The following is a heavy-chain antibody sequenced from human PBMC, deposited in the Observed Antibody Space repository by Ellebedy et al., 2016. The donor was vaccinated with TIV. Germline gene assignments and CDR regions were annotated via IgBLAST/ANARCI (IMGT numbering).Heavy chain of an antibody. V-gene: IGHV1-69*13. D-gene: IGHD5-24*01. CDR2: IIPIYDMT. J-gene: IGHJ4*02. CDR3: AREDV. CDR1: GGTFRSYA. Sequence: SVKVSCXASGGTFRSYAVSWVRQAPGQGLEWMGGIIPIYDMTNYAQKFQGRVSITADESTSTVYMEFRSLTSEDTAIYYCAREDVWGPGTLVTVSS.